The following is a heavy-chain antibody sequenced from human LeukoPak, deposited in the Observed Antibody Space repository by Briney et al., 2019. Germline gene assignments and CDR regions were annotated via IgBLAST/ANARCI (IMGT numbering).Heavy chain of an antibody. Sequence: GGSLRLSCAASGFTFSNHALGWVRQAPGKGLEWVSAISGSGGSTYYADSVKGRFTISRDNSKNTLYLQMNSLRAEDTAVYYCAKDLSSSWYGGARTWGQGTLVTVSS. CDR3: AKDLSSSWYGGART. J-gene: IGHJ5*02. D-gene: IGHD6-13*01. V-gene: IGHV3-23*01. CDR1: GFTFSNHA. CDR2: ISGSGGST.